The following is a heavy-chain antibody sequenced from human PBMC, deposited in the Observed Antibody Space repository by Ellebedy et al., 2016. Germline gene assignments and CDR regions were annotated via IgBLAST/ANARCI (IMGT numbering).Heavy chain of an antibody. Sequence: GGSLRLSXAASGLTLSGYWMHWVRQVPGKGLVWVSRIYSDETTASYADSVKGRFTISRDSAKNTVYLQMKCLRAEDTALYYCARLGVGSSGLDYWGQGTLVTVSS. D-gene: IGHD1-26*01. V-gene: IGHV3-74*01. CDR2: IYSDETTA. CDR3: ARLGVGSSGLDY. J-gene: IGHJ4*02. CDR1: GLTLSGYW.